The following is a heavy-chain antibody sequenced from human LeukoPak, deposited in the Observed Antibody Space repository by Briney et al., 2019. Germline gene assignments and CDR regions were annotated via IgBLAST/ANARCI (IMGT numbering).Heavy chain of an antibody. CDR3: AKDFTAGFDY. J-gene: IGHJ4*02. V-gene: IGHV3-13*01. D-gene: IGHD6-13*01. CDR1: GFTFSSYD. CDR2: IGTAGDT. Sequence: GGSLRLSCAASGFTFSSYDMHWVRQPTGKGLEWVSAIGTAGDTYYSHSVRGRFTISRDNSKNTLYLQMNSLRAEDTAVYYCAKDFTAGFDYWGQGTLVTVSS.